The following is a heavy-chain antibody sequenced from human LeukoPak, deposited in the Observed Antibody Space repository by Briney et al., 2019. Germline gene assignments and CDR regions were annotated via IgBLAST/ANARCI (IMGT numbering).Heavy chain of an antibody. J-gene: IGHJ4*02. D-gene: IGHD3-10*01. CDR3: ARRLDDYYGSGNQGGDFDY. CDR1: GFSFSNYG. V-gene: IGHV3-30*03. Sequence: PGGSLRLSCAASGFSFSNYGMYWVRQAPGKGLEWVAVISYDGSNKYYADSVKGRFTISRDNSKNTLYLQMNSLRAEDTAVYYCARRLDDYYGSGNQGGDFDYWGQGTLVTVSS. CDR2: ISYDGSNK.